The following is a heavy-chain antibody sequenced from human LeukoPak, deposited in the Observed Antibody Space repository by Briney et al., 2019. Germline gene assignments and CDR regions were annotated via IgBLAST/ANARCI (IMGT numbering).Heavy chain of an antibody. CDR3: ARGVAVAAPYFDY. Sequence: GASVKVSCKAAGYTFTGYYMHWVRQAPGPGLEWMGWINPNSGGTNYAQKFQGRVTMTRDTSISTAYMELSRLRSDDAAMYYCARGVAVAAPYFDYWGQGTLVTVSS. D-gene: IGHD6-19*01. J-gene: IGHJ4*02. CDR1: GYTFTGYY. V-gene: IGHV1-2*02. CDR2: INPNSGGT.